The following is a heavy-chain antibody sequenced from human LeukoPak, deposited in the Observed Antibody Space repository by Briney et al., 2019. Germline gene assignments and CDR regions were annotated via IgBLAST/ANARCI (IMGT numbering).Heavy chain of an antibody. CDR1: GFTFSSYV. CDR3: ARDAYDDYVPLDY. D-gene: IGHD4-17*01. CDR2: ISGSGAST. V-gene: IGHV3-23*01. Sequence: TGGSLRLSCAASGFTFSSYVLSWVRQAPGKGLEWVSGISGSGASTYYADSVKGRLTISRDNSKDTLYLQMNSLRAEDTAVYYCARDAYDDYVPLDYWGQGTLVTVSS. J-gene: IGHJ4*02.